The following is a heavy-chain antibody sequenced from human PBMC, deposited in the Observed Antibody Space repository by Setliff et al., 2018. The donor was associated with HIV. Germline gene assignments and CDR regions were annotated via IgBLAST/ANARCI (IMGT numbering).Heavy chain of an antibody. J-gene: IGHJ4*02. V-gene: IGHV4-34*01. CDR3: ARSPAAEGY. D-gene: IGHD6-13*01. CDR1: GGSFSGYY. Sequence: SETLSLTCAVYGGSFSGYYWSWIRQPPGKGLEWIGEINHSGSTNYNPSLKSRVTISVDTSKNHFSLKLSSVTAADTAVYYCARSPAAEGYWGQGTLVTVSS. CDR2: INHSGST.